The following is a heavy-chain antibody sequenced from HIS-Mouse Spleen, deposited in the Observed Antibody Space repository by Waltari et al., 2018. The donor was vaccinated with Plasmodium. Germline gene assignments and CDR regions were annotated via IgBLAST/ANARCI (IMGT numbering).Heavy chain of an antibody. V-gene: IGHV4-34*01. Sequence: QVQLQQWGAGLLKPSETLSLTCAVYGGSFSGYYWSWIRQPPGKGLEWIGEINHSGSTNYNPSLKIRVTISVDTSKNQFSLKLSSVTAADTAVYYCARSRRFGGLLGAFDIWGQGTMVTVSS. D-gene: IGHD3-16*01. J-gene: IGHJ3*02. CDR3: ARSRRFGGLLGAFDI. CDR1: GGSFSGYY. CDR2: INHSGST.